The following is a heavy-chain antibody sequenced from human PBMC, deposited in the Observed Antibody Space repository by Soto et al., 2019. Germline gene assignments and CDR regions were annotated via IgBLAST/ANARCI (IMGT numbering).Heavy chain of an antibody. J-gene: IGHJ4*02. CDR1: GFTSDNYA. Sequence: GGCLRLSCAASGFTSDNYAMSWVRQAPGKGLEWVVNIKQDGSEKYYVDSVKGRFTISRDNGMQSLFLHMNSLRDEDTAVYYCARDGKGAAYTFGPYYFDSWGQGALVTVSS. CDR3: ARDGKGAAYTFGPYYFDS. V-gene: IGHV3-7*04. CDR2: IKQDGSEK. D-gene: IGHD1-1*01.